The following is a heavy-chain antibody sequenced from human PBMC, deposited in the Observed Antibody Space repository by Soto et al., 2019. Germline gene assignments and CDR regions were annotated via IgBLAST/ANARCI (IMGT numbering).Heavy chain of an antibody. V-gene: IGHV4-34*01. J-gene: IGHJ6*02. CDR1: GGSFSGYY. CDR3: ARDHSSGWYSPYYYGMDV. D-gene: IGHD6-19*01. CDR2: INHSGST. Sequence: SETLSLTCAVYGGSFSGYYWSWIRQPPGKGLEWIGEINHSGSTNYNPSLKSRVTISVDMSKNQFSLQLNSVTPEDTAVYYCARDHSSGWYSPYYYGMDVWGQGTTVTVSS.